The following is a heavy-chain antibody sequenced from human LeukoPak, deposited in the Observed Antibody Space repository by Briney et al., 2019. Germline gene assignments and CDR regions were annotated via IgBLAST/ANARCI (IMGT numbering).Heavy chain of an antibody. CDR1: GGSISSSSYY. Sequence: SETLSLTCTVSGGSISSSSYYWGWIRQPPGKGLEWIGSIYYSGSTYYNPSLKSRVTISVDTSKNQFSLKLSSVTAADTAVYYCARAPYCSSTSCYTDYYYMDVWGKGTTVTVSS. J-gene: IGHJ6*03. D-gene: IGHD2-2*02. CDR2: IYYSGST. V-gene: IGHV4-39*07. CDR3: ARAPYCSSTSCYTDYYYMDV.